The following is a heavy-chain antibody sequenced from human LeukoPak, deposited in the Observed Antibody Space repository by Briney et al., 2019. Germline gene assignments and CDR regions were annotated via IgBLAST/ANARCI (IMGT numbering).Heavy chain of an antibody. CDR2: IYYTGST. CDR1: GGSIRSSTYY. D-gene: IGHD3-22*01. CDR3: ARNYDDTNGYTD. J-gene: IGHJ4*02. Sequence: PSETLSLTCTVSGGSIRSSTYYWAWFRQPPGKGLEWIGTIYYTGSTYYKPSPKSRISMSVDTSKNEFSLKLSSVTAADTAVYYCARNYDDTNGYTDWGQGTLVTVSS. V-gene: IGHV4-39*01.